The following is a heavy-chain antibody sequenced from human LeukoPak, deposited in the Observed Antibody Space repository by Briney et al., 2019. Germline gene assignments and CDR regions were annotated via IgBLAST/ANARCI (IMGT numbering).Heavy chain of an antibody. CDR3: ARESLVSGTTRGNYYDSGIDV. V-gene: IGHV3-7*01. CDR1: GFTFSSYW. CDR2: INQVGREK. J-gene: IGHJ6*02. Sequence: GGSLRLSCAASGFTFSSYWTSWVRQAPGKGLEWVGNINQVGREKYYVGSVKGRFTMSRDNAKNSLYLQTISLRAEDTAVYFCARESLVSGTTRGNYYDSGIDVWGRGTTVTVSS. D-gene: IGHD1-7*01.